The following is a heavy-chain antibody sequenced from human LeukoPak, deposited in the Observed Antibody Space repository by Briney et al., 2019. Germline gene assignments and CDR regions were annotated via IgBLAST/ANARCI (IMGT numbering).Heavy chain of an antibody. CDR1: GYTFTSYD. V-gene: IGHV1-8*03. Sequence: ASVKVSCKASGYTFTSYDINWVRQATGQGLEWMGWMNPNSGNTGYAQKFQGRVTITRSTSISTAYMELSSLRSEDTAVYYCAIQGYYGSGSYTDYWGQGTLVTVSS. D-gene: IGHD3-10*01. CDR3: AIQGYYGSGSYTDY. J-gene: IGHJ4*02. CDR2: MNPNSGNT.